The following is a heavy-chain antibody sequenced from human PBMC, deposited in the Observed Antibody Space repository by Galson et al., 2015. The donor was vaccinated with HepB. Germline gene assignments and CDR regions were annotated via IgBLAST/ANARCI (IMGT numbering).Heavy chain of an antibody. D-gene: IGHD3/OR15-3a*01. CDR2: INAGNGNT. CDR1: GYTFTSYA. J-gene: IGHJ6*03. V-gene: IGHV1-3*01. CDR3: ARGMIFGVSPRDYMDV. Sequence: SVKVSCKASGYTFTSYAMHWVRQAPGQRLEWMGWINAGNGNTKYSQKFQGRVTVTRDTSASTAYMELSSLRSEDTAVYYCARGMIFGVSPRDYMDVWGKGTTVTVSS.